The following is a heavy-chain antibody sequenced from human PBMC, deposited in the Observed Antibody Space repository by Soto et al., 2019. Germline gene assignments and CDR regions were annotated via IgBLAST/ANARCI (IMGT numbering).Heavy chain of an antibody. J-gene: IGHJ4*02. CDR2: IIDTGGDTYDT. CDR3: TGHGGKYY. CDR1: GFNLRTNG. V-gene: IGHV3-23*01. Sequence: GGSLRLSCTASGFNLRTNGMSWVRQAPGKGLEWVSSIIDTGGDTYDTYYADSVKGRFTVSRDKSENSMHMQLNSLGAEDAALYYCTGHGGKYYFGQGTLVTVSS. D-gene: IGHD1-26*01.